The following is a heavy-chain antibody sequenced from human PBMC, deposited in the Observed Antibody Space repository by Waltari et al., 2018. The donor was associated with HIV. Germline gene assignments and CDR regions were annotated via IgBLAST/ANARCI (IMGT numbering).Heavy chain of an antibody. CDR3: ARIRLAARRLRWDYYYYGMDV. CDR2: IDWDDDK. Sequence: QVTLRESGPALVKPTQTLTLTCTFSGFSLSTSGMCVSWIRQPPGKALEWLARIDWDDDKYYSTSLKTRLTISKDTSKNQVVLTMTNMDPVDTATYYCARIRLAARRLRWDYYYYGMDVWGQGTTVTVSS. CDR1: GFSLSTSGMC. J-gene: IGHJ6*02. V-gene: IGHV2-70*15. D-gene: IGHD6-6*01.